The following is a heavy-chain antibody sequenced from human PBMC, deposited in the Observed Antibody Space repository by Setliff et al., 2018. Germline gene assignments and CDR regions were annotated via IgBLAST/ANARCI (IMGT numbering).Heavy chain of an antibody. Sequence: ASVKVSCKASGYTFTSYAMHWVRQAPGQRLEWMGWINAGNGNTKYSQKFQGRVTITRDTSASTAYMELSRLRSDDTAVYYCARVKAPALYYYMDVWGKGTTVTVSS. CDR3: ARVKAPALYYYMDV. D-gene: IGHD3-16*02. V-gene: IGHV1-3*01. CDR2: INAGNGNT. J-gene: IGHJ6*03. CDR1: GYTFTSYA.